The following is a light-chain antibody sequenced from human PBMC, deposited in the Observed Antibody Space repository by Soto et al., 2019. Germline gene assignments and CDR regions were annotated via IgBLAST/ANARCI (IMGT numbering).Light chain of an antibody. V-gene: IGKV1-5*03. Sequence: DIESIQYPSTLSASVGDRVTITCRASQSISSWLAWYQQKPGKAPKLLIYKASSLESGVPSRFSGSGSGTEFTLTISILQPDDFATYYCQLYNSYWTFGQGPKVDI. CDR1: QSISSW. CDR2: KAS. J-gene: IGKJ1*01. CDR3: QLYNSYWT.